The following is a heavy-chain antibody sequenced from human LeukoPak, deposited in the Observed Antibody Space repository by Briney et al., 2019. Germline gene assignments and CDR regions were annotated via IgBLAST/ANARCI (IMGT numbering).Heavy chain of an antibody. D-gene: IGHD3-3*01. CDR3: ARLRFLEWLSPGAFDI. CDR1: GGSISSYY. V-gene: IGHV4-4*07. Sequence: SETLSLTCTASGGSISSYYWSWIRQPAGKGLEWIGRIYTSGSTNYNPSLKSRVTMSVDTSKNQFSLKLSSVTAADTAVYYCARLRFLEWLSPGAFDIWGQGTMVTVSS. J-gene: IGHJ3*02. CDR2: IYTSGST.